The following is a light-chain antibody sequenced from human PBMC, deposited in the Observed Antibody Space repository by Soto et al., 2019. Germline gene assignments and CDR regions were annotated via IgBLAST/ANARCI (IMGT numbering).Light chain of an antibody. Sequence: DIQMTQSPSTLSASVGYRVTITCRASQNINSWLAWYQQKPGKDPKLMIYKASSLESGVPSRFSGSESGIEFALNISSLQPDDFATYYCKPYDTYFSFVQGVKLEIK. J-gene: IGKJ2*03. CDR2: KAS. CDR1: QNINSW. V-gene: IGKV1-5*03. CDR3: KPYDTYFS.